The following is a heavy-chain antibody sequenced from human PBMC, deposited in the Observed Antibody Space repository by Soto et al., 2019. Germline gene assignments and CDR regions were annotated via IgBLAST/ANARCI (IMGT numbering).Heavy chain of an antibody. Sequence: QVQLVESGGGVVQPGRSLRHSCAASGFTFSSYGMHWVRQAPGKGLEWVAVISYDGSNKYYADSVKGRFTISRDNSKNTLYLQMNSLRAEDTAVYYCAKDLRIFGQWLVYYYYYYGMDVWGQGTTVTVSS. J-gene: IGHJ6*02. V-gene: IGHV3-30*18. CDR3: AKDLRIFGQWLVYYYYYYGMDV. D-gene: IGHD6-19*01. CDR2: ISYDGSNK. CDR1: GFTFSSYG.